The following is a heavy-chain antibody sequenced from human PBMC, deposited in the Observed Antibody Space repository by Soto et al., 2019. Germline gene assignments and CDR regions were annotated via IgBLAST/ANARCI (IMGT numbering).Heavy chain of an antibody. Sequence: GGSLRLSCAASGFTVSSNYMSWVRQAPGKGLEWVSVIYSGGSTYYADSVKGRFTISRDNSKNTLYLQMNSLRAEDTAVYYCASEYNTIFGVGAFDIWGQGTMVTVSS. V-gene: IGHV3-53*01. CDR2: IYSGGST. CDR3: ASEYNTIFGVGAFDI. J-gene: IGHJ3*02. D-gene: IGHD3-3*01. CDR1: GFTVSSNY.